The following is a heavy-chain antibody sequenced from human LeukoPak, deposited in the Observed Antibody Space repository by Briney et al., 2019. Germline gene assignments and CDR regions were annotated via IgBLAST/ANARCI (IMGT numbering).Heavy chain of an antibody. D-gene: IGHD2-2*02. J-gene: IGHJ4*02. Sequence: SETLSLTCAVHGVSVGGYYWSWIRQSPGKGVEWIGEIRSGYTNYNPSLKTRVTISADTSENQLSLRLTSVTAADTAVYYCARMRCGHTDNRCYNYWGQGTLVTVSS. V-gene: IGHV4-34*01. CDR3: ARMRCGHTDNRCYNY. CDR1: GVSVGGYY. CDR2: IRSGYT.